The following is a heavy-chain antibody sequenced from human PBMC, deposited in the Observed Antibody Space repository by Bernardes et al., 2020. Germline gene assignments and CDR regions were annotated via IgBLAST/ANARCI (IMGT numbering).Heavy chain of an antibody. J-gene: IGHJ6*02. V-gene: IGHV1-24*01. CDR3: ATSVGRRWDHDFYGMDVWGPGTTVTVSSASPTSPKVFPLMTIDYYYYGMDV. D-gene: IGHD3-16*01. CDR2: FDPEHIEP. Sequence: ASVKVSCKVSGHTFTDLFIHWVRQAPGKGLEWMGTFDPEHIEPTFPQKLQGRVALTEDISADTAYIELSSLRSEDTAVYYCATSVGRRWDHDFYGMDVWGPGTTVTVSSASPTSPKVFPLMTIDYYYYGMDVWGQGTTVTVSS. CDR1: GHTFTDLF.